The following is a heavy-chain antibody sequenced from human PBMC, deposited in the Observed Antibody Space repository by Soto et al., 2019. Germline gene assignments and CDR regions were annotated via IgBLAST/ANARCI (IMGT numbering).Heavy chain of an antibody. Sequence: QLQLQESGPGLVKPSETLSLTCTVSGGSISSSTYYWGWIRQPPGKGLEWIGSIYYSGSTYYNPSLKSPVTIYIDTSQNQFSLNLNSVTAADTAVYYCARQGFGGGYDFPYAFDIWGQGTMVTVSS. V-gene: IGHV4-39*01. CDR2: IYYSGST. CDR1: GGSISSSTYY. D-gene: IGHD5-12*01. J-gene: IGHJ3*02. CDR3: ARQGFGGGYDFPYAFDI.